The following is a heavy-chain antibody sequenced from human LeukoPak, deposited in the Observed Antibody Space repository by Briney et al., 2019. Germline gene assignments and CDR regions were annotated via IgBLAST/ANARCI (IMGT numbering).Heavy chain of an antibody. CDR2: IKQDGGEK. V-gene: IGHV3-7*03. Sequence: GGSLRLSCAASGFSFSNNWMSWVRQVPGKGLEWVANIKQDGGEKCYVDSVKGRFTISRDNAKNSLSLQMNSLRAEDTAIYYCARDKIVGATNFDYWGQGTLVTVSS. CDR1: GFSFSNNW. D-gene: IGHD1-26*01. CDR3: ARDKIVGATNFDY. J-gene: IGHJ4*02.